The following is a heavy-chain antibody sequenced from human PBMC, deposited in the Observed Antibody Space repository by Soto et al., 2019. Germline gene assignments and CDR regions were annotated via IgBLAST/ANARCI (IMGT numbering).Heavy chain of an antibody. J-gene: IGHJ6*02. D-gene: IGHD3-10*01. Sequence: APVKLSCKASGYTFTSYHMHRLRLAPEQGLEWMGIINPSGGSTSYAQKFQGRVTMTKDTSTSTVYMELSSLRSEDTAVYYCASKVVRGANYYYYGMDVWGQGTTVTVSS. V-gene: IGHV1-46*01. CDR1: GYTFTSYH. CDR2: INPSGGST. CDR3: ASKVVRGANYYYYGMDV.